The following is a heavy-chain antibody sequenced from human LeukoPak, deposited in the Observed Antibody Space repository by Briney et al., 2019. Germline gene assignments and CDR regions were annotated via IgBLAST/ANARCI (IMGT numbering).Heavy chain of an antibody. CDR2: ISAYNGNT. V-gene: IGHV1-18*01. D-gene: IGHD6-13*01. J-gene: IGHJ4*02. CDR3: ARDLGYSSSWYVPNFDY. CDR1: GYTFTSYG. Sequence: ASVKVSCKASGYTFTSYGISWVRQAPGQGLEWMGWISAYNGNTNYAQKLQGRVTMTTDTSPSTAYMELRSLRSDDTAVYSCARDLGYSSSWYVPNFDYWGQGTLVTVSS.